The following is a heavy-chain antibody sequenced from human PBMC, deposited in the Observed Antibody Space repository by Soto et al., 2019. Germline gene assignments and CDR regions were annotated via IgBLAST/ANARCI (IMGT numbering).Heavy chain of an antibody. CDR1: GGSFSDYW. D-gene: IGHD6-13*01. Sequence: QVQLQQWGAGLLKPSETLSLTCGVYGGSFSDYWWSWIRQPPGRGLEWIGEINYSGSTHYNPSLKSRVTISVDTSKKQVSLKVTSVTAAYTAVYFCATVARMSSVGSWSPDLWGRGTLVTVSS. CDR3: ATVARMSSVGSWSPDL. V-gene: IGHV4-34*01. J-gene: IGHJ2*01. CDR2: INYSGST.